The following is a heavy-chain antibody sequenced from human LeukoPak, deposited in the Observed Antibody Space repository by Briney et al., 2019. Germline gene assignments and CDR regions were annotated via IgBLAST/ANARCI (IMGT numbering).Heavy chain of an antibody. J-gene: IGHJ3*02. CDR1: GGSISSYY. CDR2: IYYSGST. D-gene: IGHD3-9*01. V-gene: IGHV4-59*08. CDR3: ARHVEYYDILTQGGVELAPFDI. Sequence: SETLSLTCTVSGGSISSYYWSWIRQPPGKGLEWIGYIYYSGSTNYNPSLKSRVTISVDTSKNQFSLKLSSVTAADTAVYYCARHVEYYDILTQGGVELAPFDIWGQGTMVTVSS.